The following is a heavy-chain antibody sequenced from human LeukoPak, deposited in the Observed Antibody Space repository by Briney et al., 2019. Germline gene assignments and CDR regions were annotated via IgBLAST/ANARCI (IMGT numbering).Heavy chain of an antibody. V-gene: IGHV1-69*01. D-gene: IGHD2-2*01. CDR2: IIPIFGTA. CDR1: RGTFSSYA. CDR3: ASSLIVVVAAARGLGD. Sequence: SVKVSCQASRGTFSSYAIIWVRQAPPQGLEWMGGIIPIFGTANYAQKFQARVTITADESTSTAYMELSSLRSEDTALYYCASSLIVVVAAARGLGDWGQGTLVTVSS. J-gene: IGHJ4*02.